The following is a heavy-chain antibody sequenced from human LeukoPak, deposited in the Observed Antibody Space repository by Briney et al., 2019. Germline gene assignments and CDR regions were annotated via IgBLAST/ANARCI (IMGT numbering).Heavy chain of an antibody. CDR2: IIPIFGTA. D-gene: IGHD3-10*01. Sequence: SVKVSCKASGGTFSSYAISWVRQAPGQGLEWMGGIIPIFGTANYAQKFQGRVSITADESTSTAYMELSSLRSEDTAVYYCARCTTHYYGSGSYYCDYWGQGTLVTVSS. J-gene: IGHJ4*02. CDR3: ARCTTHYYGSGSYYCDY. CDR1: GGTFSSYA. V-gene: IGHV1-69*01.